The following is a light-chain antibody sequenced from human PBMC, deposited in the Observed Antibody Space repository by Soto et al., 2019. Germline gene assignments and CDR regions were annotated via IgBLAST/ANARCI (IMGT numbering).Light chain of an antibody. J-gene: IGLJ1*01. CDR3: SSYASSSTYV. CDR2: DVS. Sequence: QSALTQPDSVSGSPGQSITISFTGTSSDVGGYNYVSWYQQHPGKAPKLMIYDVSNRPSGVSNRFSGSKSGNTASLIISGLQAEDEADYYCSSYASSSTYVFGTGTKVTVL. V-gene: IGLV2-14*01. CDR1: SSDVGGYNY.